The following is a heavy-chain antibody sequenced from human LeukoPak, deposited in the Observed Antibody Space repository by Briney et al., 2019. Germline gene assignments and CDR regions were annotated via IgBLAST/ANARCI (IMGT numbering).Heavy chain of an antibody. D-gene: IGHD6-13*01. CDR2: ISSSGGST. CDR1: GVTFSIYA. J-gene: IGHJ5*02. V-gene: IGHV3-23*01. CDR3: AKDLHSSSWYERGDWFDP. Sequence: GGSLRLSCAASGVTFSIYAMSSVPEAPGGRLERVSAISSSGGSTYYADSVKGRFTISRDNSKNTLYLQMHGLRAEDTAVYYCAKDLHSSSWYERGDWFDPWGQGTLVTVSS.